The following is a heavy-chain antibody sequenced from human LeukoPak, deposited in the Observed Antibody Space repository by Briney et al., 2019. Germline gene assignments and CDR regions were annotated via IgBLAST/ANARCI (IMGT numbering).Heavy chain of an antibody. CDR3: ARGGIAAAGTGDDVFNI. J-gene: IGHJ3*02. D-gene: IGHD6-13*01. CDR2: IYHSGST. V-gene: IGHV4-30-2*01. CDR1: GGSISSGGYS. Sequence: SETLSLTCAVSGGSISSGGYSWSWIRQPPGKGLEWIGYIYHSGSTYYNPSLKSRVTISVDRSKNQFSLKLSSVTAADTAVYYCARGGIAAAGTGDDVFNIGGQGKMFTVFS.